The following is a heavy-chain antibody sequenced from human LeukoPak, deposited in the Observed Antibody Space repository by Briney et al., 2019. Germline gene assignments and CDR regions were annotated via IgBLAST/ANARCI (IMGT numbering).Heavy chain of an antibody. CDR2: MNPNSGNT. V-gene: IGHV1-8*02. J-gene: IGHJ4*02. D-gene: IGHD2-2*02. CDR1: GYTFTGYH. CDR3: ARGTPSCTSASCYNF. Sequence: GASVKVSCKASGYTFTGYHMHWVRQATGQGLEWMGWMNPNSGNTGYAQNFQGRVTMTRDTSTNTAYMELSSLRSEDTGVYYCARGTPSCTSASCYNFWGQGTLVTVSS.